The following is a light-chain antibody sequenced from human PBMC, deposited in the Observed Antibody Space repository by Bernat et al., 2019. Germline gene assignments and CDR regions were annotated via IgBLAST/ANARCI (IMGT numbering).Light chain of an antibody. CDR3: QERSDWHLS. V-gene: IGKV3-11*01. CDR1: QSVGRH. Sequence: DIVLTQSPATLSLSPGERATLSCRASQSVGRHLAWYQQKPGQAPRLLIYDASNSATGIPARFSGSGSGTDFTLTITSLEPEDFALYYCQERSDWHLSFGGGTRVEIK. CDR2: DAS. J-gene: IGKJ4*01.